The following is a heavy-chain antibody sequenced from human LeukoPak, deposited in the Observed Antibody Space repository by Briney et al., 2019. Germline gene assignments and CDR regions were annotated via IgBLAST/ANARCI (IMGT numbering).Heavy chain of an antibody. CDR3: ARARQYYDFWSGYSQYYGMDV. CDR1: GGSISSYY. Sequence: SETLSLTCTVSGGSISSYYWSLIRQPPRKGLEWIVYIYYSGSTNYNPSLKSRVTISVDTSKNQFSLKLSSVTAADTAVYYCARARQYYDFWSGYSQYYGMDVWGQGTTVTVSS. D-gene: IGHD3-3*01. J-gene: IGHJ6*02. V-gene: IGHV4-59*12. CDR2: IYYSGST.